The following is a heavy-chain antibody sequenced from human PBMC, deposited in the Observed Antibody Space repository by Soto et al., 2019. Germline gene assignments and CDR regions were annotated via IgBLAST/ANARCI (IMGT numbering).Heavy chain of an antibody. CDR3: ARGINGISHPYHFDF. CDR1: GYIFTVYW. Sequence: GXSLKISCQGSGYIFTVYWIVCVRQMSGEGLEWMGIIYPGDSDTRYSPSFRGQVTISADKSRSTAYLQWSSLKASDTALYYCARGINGISHPYHFDFWGQGALVTVSS. V-gene: IGHV5-51*01. CDR2: IYPGDSDT. J-gene: IGHJ4*02. D-gene: IGHD1-20*01.